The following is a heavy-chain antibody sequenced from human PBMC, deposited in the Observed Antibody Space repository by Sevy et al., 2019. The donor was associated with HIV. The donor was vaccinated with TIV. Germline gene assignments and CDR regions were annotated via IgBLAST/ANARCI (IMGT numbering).Heavy chain of an antibody. J-gene: IGHJ4*02. CDR2: ISGRGDST. Sequence: GESLKISCAASAFSFNTYAMSWVRRAPGKGLEWVSIISGRGDSTFYSDSVKGRFTISRDNSKNTLYLQMNSLRAEDTAVYYCAKPRGSFYFDYWGQGTLVTVSS. CDR1: AFSFNTYA. V-gene: IGHV3-23*01. CDR3: AKPRGSFYFDY. D-gene: IGHD3-16*01.